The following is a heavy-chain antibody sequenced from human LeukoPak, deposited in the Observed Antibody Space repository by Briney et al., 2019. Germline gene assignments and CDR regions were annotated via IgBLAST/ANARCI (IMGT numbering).Heavy chain of an antibody. J-gene: IGHJ4*02. CDR1: GFTFSTYW. CDR3: ARDPSRGYNYGYGDY. Sequence: GGSLRLSCAASGFTFSTYWMSWVRQAPGKGLEWVAHIKQERSEKYYVDSVKRRFTIARDNAKNSLYLQMNSLRAEDTAVYYCARDPSRGYNYGYGDYWGQGTLVIVSS. V-gene: IGHV3-7*01. D-gene: IGHD5-18*01. CDR2: IKQERSEK.